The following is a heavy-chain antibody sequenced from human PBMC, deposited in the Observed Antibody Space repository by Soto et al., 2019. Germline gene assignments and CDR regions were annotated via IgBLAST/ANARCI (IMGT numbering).Heavy chain of an antibody. CDR2: IKQDGSEK. CDR3: ARDQSIAARRGGYYYYYGMDV. CDR1: GFTFSSYW. V-gene: IGHV3-7*03. Sequence: EVQLVESGGGLVQPGGSLRLSCAASGFTFSSYWMSWVRQAPGKGLEWVANIKQDGSEKYYVDSVKGRFTISRDNAKNSLYLQMNSLRAEDTAVYYCARDQSIAARRGGYYYYYGMDVWGQGTTVTVSS. J-gene: IGHJ6*02. D-gene: IGHD6-6*01.